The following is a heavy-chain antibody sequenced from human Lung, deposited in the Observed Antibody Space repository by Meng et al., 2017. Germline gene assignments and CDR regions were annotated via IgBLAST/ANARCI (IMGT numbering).Heavy chain of an antibody. Sequence: QVQPVQSGPAVKKPGASVTVYCKGSDYTYTGYGVSWVRQAPGQGLEWMAWLGAHDGDTSHAPKFQGRVTVSADRPTATAYMELRSLRSDDTAVYYCARGTPGRSYSDYWGQGTLVTVSS. CDR3: ARGTPGRSYSDY. J-gene: IGHJ4*02. D-gene: IGHD3-10*01. V-gene: IGHV1-18*01. CDR2: LGAHDGDT. CDR1: DYTYTGYG.